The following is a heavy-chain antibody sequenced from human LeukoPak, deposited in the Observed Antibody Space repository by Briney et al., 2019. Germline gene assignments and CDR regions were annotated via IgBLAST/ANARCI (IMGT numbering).Heavy chain of an antibody. CDR3: ARLDPMGGWFDP. J-gene: IGHJ5*02. Sequence: PSETLSLTCTVSGGSISSSSYYWGWIRQPPGKGPEWIGSIYYSGSTYYNPSLKSRVTISVDTSKNQFSLKLSSVTAADTAVYYCARLDPMGGWFDPWGQGTLVTVSS. V-gene: IGHV4-39*01. CDR2: IYYSGST. CDR1: GGSISSSSYY. D-gene: IGHD3-16*01.